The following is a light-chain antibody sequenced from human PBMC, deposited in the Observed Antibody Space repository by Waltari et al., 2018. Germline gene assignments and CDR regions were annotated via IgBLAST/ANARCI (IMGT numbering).Light chain of an antibody. CDR1: SLRSYY. CDR2: DKN. J-gene: IGLJ2*01. V-gene: IGLV3-19*01. CDR3: HSRDASGVAGS. Sequence: SSELIQDPAVSVAMGQTVRITCQGDSLRSYYASWYKQRPGQAPILVIYDKNNRPSGVPDRFSGSSSHNTGSLTITGAQAEDEASYYCHSRDASGVAGSFGGGTKLTVL.